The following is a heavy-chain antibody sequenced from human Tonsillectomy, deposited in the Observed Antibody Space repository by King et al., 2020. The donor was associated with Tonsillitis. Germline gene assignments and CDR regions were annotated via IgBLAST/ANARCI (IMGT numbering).Heavy chain of an antibody. V-gene: IGHV3-23*03. CDR1: GFTFSSYA. D-gene: IGHD3-10*01. J-gene: IGHJ4*02. CDR2: IYSGGGST. Sequence: VQLVVSGGGLVQPGGSLRLSCAASGFTFSSYAMSWVRQAPGKGLEWVSVIYSGGGSTYYADSVKGRFTISRDNSKNTLYLQMNSLRAEDTAVYYCAKDVVVRGFYFDYWGQGTLVTVSS. CDR3: AKDVVVRGFYFDY.